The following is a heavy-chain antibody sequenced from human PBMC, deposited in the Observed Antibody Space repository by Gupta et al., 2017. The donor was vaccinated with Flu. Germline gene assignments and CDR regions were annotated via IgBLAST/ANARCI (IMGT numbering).Heavy chain of an antibody. CDR2: ISGSGKT. CDR1: GGSISSYF. J-gene: IGHJ6*02. V-gene: IGHV4-4*07. D-gene: IGHD4-11*01. Sequence: QVQLQESGPGLVKPSETLSLTCTVSGGSISSYFWSWIRQPAGKGLEWSGRISGSGKTYYNPSSKSRVTMSLGTSKNQCSLKLSSVTAADTAVYFCSGWDYSDSDVWGQGTTVIISS. CDR3: SGWDYSDSDV.